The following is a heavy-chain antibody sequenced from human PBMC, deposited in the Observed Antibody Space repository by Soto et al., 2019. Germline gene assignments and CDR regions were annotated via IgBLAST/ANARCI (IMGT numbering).Heavy chain of an antibody. D-gene: IGHD3-16*01. CDR1: GDSLGSGNKY. J-gene: IGHJ6*02. CDR3: ARVPSPFDFYYAMDV. V-gene: IGHV4-30-4*02. Sequence: SGTLSLTCTVSGDSLGSGNKYWGWLRQGPGKGLEWIGYIFSSGTTYYNPSLKSRLTMSLDTSQNQFSLKLNSVTAADTAVYFCARVPSPFDFYYAMDVWGQGTTVTVSS. CDR2: IFSSGTT.